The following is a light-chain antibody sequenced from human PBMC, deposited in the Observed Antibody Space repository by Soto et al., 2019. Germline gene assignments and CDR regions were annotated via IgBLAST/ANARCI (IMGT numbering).Light chain of an antibody. V-gene: IGLV3-21*02. Sequence: SYELTQPPSVSVAPGQTARITCGGNNSGSKSVHWYQQKPRQAPVLVVYDDSDRPAGIPERFSGSNSGNTATLTISRVEAGDEADYYCQVWDSSSDHRGVFGGGTQLTVL. CDR2: DDS. J-gene: IGLJ3*02. CDR1: NSGSKS. CDR3: QVWDSSSDHRGV.